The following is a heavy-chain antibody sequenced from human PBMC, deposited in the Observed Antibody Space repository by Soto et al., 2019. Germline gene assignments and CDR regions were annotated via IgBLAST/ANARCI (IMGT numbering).Heavy chain of an antibody. CDR3: TRHATYYDSGRYIGDWFDL. CDR1: GFTFSGHG. J-gene: IGHJ5*02. V-gene: IGHV3-73*01. CDR2: IKGNANSYAK. Sequence: EVQLVESGGGLVQPGGSLRLSCGASGFTFSGHGIHWVRQASGKGLEWIGRIKGNANSYAKAYAASLKGRFTISRDDSENTAYLQMNRLKSEDTAVYYCTRHATYYDSGRYIGDWFDLWGQGTLVTVSS. D-gene: IGHD3-22*01.